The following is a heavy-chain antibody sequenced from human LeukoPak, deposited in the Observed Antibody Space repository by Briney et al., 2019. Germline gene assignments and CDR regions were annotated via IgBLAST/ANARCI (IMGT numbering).Heavy chain of an antibody. CDR2: IYYSGST. J-gene: IGHJ5*02. CDR1: GGSISSYY. CDR3: ARSIAVASYNWFDP. D-gene: IGHD6-19*01. Sequence: SETLSLTCTASGGSISSYYWSWIRQPPGKGLEWIGYIYYSGSTNYNPSLKSRVTISVDTSKNQFSLKLSSVTAADTAVYYCARSIAVASYNWFDPRGQGTLVTVSS. V-gene: IGHV4-59*08.